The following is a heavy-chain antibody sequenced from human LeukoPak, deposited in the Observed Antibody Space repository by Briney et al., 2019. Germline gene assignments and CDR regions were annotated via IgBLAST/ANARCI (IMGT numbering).Heavy chain of an antibody. D-gene: IGHD3-22*01. CDR3: ARAYFYDSSGYYGSVRHYYGMDV. CDR2: INHRGST. V-gene: IGHV4-34*01. CDR1: GGSFSGYY. J-gene: IGHJ6*02. Sequence: SETLSLTCAVYGGSFSGYYWSWIRQPPGKGLEWSGEINHRGSTNYNPSLKSRVTISVDTSKNQFSLKLNSVTAADTALYYCARAYFYDSSGYYGSVRHYYGMDVWGQGTTVTVSS.